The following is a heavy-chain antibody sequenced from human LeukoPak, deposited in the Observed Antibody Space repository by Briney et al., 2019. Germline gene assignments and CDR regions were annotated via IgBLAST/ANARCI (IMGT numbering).Heavy chain of an antibody. CDR2: ISSSSSHI. Sequence: GGSLRLSCAASGFTFSSYSMNWVRQAPGKGLEWVSSISSSSSHIYYADSVKGRFTISRDNAKNSLYLQMNSLRAEDTAVYYCAREGYDSSTTFDYWGQGTLVTVSS. J-gene: IGHJ4*02. CDR3: AREGYDSSTTFDY. V-gene: IGHV3-21*01. CDR1: GFTFSSYS. D-gene: IGHD3-22*01.